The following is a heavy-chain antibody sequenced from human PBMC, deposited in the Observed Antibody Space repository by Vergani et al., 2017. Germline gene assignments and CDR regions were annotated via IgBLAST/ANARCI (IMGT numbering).Heavy chain of an antibody. V-gene: IGHV3-11*04. CDR2: ISPGASTV. Sequence: LEESGGGSVKPGGSLRLSCAASGFKFSDHYMSWIRQAPGKGLEWVSHISPGASTVSYTDSVTGRFTVSRDNANNSLTLDMTTLRVEDTAVYYCAKNPSISTTRHYYAMDVWGQGTTVTVSS. D-gene: IGHD1-1*01. CDR3: AKNPSISTTRHYYAMDV. CDR1: GFKFSDHY. J-gene: IGHJ6*02.